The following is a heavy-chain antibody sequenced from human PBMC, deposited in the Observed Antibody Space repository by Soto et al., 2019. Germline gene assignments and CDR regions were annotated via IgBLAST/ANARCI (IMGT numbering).Heavy chain of an antibody. CDR3: ANALGYCTSTSCYEGY. D-gene: IGHD2-2*01. CDR1: GYTFTSYY. J-gene: IGHJ4*02. Sequence: GASVKVSCKASGYTFTSYYMHWVRQAPGQGLEWMGVINPSGGSTTYAQKFQGRVTMTRDTSTSTVYMELSSLRSEDTAVYFCANALGYCTSTSCYEGYWGQGTLVTVSS. V-gene: IGHV1-46*01. CDR2: INPSGGST.